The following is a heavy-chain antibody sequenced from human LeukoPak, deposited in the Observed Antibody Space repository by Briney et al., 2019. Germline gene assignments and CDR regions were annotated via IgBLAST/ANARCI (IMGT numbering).Heavy chain of an antibody. D-gene: IGHD3-16*01. CDR3: ATITWGGVRRGGLGY. CDR2: IIPILGIA. Sequence: ASVKVSCKASGGTFSSYAISWVRQAPGQGLEWMGRIIPILGIANYAQRFQGRVTITADKSTSTAYMELSSLRSEDTAVYYCATITWGGVRRGGLGYWGQGTLVTVSS. CDR1: GGTFSSYA. V-gene: IGHV1-69*04. J-gene: IGHJ4*02.